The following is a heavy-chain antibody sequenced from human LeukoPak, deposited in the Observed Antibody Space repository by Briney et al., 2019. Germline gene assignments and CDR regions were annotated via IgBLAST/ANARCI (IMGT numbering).Heavy chain of an antibody. CDR1: GFTFSSYG. D-gene: IGHD1-14*01. CDR2: ISSSGSTI. CDR3: AASLNGYNKPFDY. V-gene: IGHV3-48*04. Sequence: PGGSLRLSCAASGFTFSSYGMSWVRQAPGKGLEWVSYISSSGSTIYYADSVKGRFTISRDNAKNSLYLQMNSLRAEDTAVYYCAASLNGYNKPFDYWGQGTLVTVSS. J-gene: IGHJ4*02.